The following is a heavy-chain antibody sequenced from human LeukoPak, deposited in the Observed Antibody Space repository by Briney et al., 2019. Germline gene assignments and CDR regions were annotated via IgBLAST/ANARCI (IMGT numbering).Heavy chain of an antibody. D-gene: IGHD1-26*01. CDR3: AREREVGATYYYYMDV. CDR2: IKQDGSEK. V-gene: IGHV3-7*01. J-gene: IGHJ6*03. Sequence: GGSLRLSXAASGSTFSSYWMSWVRQAPGKGLEWVANIKQDGSEKYYVDSVKGRFTISRDNAKNSLYLQMNSLRAEDTAVYYCAREREVGATYYYYMDVWGKGTTVTVSS. CDR1: GSTFSSYW.